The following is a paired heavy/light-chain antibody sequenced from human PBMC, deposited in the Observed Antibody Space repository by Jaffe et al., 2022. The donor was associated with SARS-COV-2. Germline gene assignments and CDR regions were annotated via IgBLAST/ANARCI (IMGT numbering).Heavy chain of an antibody. CDR3: ARDRDGSYSWDY. D-gene: IGHD1-26*01. CDR2: TRNKANNYTT. Sequence: EVQLVESGGGLVQPGGSLRLSCGASGFTLSDHYMDWVRQAPGKGLEWVGRTRNKANNYTTQYAASVEGRFTISRDDSKSSLYLQINSLKSEDTAVYYCARDRDGSYSWDYWGRGTLVIVSS. V-gene: IGHV3-72*01. J-gene: IGHJ4*02. CDR1: GFTLSDHY.
Light chain of an antibody. CDR2: EVT. CDR3: GSYAGSNNPPWV. CDR1: SSDVGGYNY. V-gene: IGLV2-8*01. J-gene: IGLJ3*02. Sequence: QSALTQPPSASGSPGQSVTISCTGASSDVGGYNYVSWYQHHPGKAPKLMIYEVTKRPSGVPDRFSGSKSGNTASLTVSGLQAEDEADYFCGSYAGSNNPPWVFGGGTMLTVL.